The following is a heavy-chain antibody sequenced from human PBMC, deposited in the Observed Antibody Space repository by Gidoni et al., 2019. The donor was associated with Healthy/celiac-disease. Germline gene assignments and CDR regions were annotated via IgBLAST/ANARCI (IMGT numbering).Heavy chain of an antibody. D-gene: IGHD3-10*01. Sequence: QVQLQGSGPGLAKPSGTLPLTCSVSGGSNSSSNWWSWVRQPPGKGLEWIGEIYHSGSTNYNPSLKSRVTISVDKSKNQFSLKLSSVTAADTAVYYCARDPMKMVRGDDYWGQGTLVTVSS. J-gene: IGHJ4*02. CDR3: ARDPMKMVRGDDY. CDR2: IYHSGST. CDR1: GGSNSSSNW. V-gene: IGHV4-4*02.